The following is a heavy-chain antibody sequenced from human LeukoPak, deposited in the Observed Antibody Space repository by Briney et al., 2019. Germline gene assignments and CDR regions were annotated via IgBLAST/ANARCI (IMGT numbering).Heavy chain of an antibody. CDR3: ASQLLRDYYFDY. D-gene: IGHD2-15*01. J-gene: IGHJ4*02. Sequence: PSETLSLTCTVSGGSISSSSYYWGWIRQPPGKGLQWIGSIYCSGSTYYNPSLKSRVTISVDTSKNQFSLKLTSVTAADTAVYYCASQLLRDYYFDYWGQGTLVTVSS. CDR2: IYCSGST. V-gene: IGHV4-39*01. CDR1: GGSISSSSYY.